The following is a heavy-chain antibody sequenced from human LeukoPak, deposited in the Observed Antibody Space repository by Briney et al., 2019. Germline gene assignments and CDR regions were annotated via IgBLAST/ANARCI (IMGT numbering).Heavy chain of an antibody. J-gene: IGHJ4*02. D-gene: IGHD1-26*01. Sequence: GASVKVSCKVSGYTLTELSMHWVRQAPGKGLEWMGGFDPEDGETIYAQKFQGRVTMTEDTSTDTAYMELSSLRSEDTAVYYCATRDRTEWEPQYDDYFDYWGQGTLVTVSS. CDR3: ATRDRTEWEPQYDDYFDY. CDR2: FDPEDGET. CDR1: GYTLTELS. V-gene: IGHV1-24*01.